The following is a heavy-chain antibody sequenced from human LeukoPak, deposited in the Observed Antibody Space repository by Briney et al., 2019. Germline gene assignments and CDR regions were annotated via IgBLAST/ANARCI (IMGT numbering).Heavy chain of an antibody. J-gene: IGHJ4*02. CDR2: ISIRCTNM. D-gene: IGHD2-15*01. Sequence: GGSLRLSCAASGFTFSGYEMNWVRQAPGKGLEWVSYISIRCTNMLYADSVRGRFTISRDNSRTSLYLQMSSLRAEDTAVYYCAKDKGDIVVVVAATRLFDYWGQGTLVTVSS. CDR3: AKDKGDIVVVVAATRLFDY. V-gene: IGHV3-48*03. CDR1: GFTFSGYE.